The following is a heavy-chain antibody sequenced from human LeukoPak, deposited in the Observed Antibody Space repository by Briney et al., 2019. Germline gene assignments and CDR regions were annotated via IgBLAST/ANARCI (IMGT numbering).Heavy chain of an antibody. J-gene: IGHJ4*02. CDR3: ARDRRKGATGYYFDY. CDR1: GFTFSSYS. D-gene: IGHD1-26*01. V-gene: IGHV3-48*01. CDR2: ISSSSSTI. Sequence: PGGSLRLSCAASGFTFSSYSMNWVRQAPGKGLEWVSYISSSSSTIYYADSVKGRFTISRDNAKNSLYLQMNSLRAEDTAVYYCARDRRKGATGYYFDYWGQGTLVTVSS.